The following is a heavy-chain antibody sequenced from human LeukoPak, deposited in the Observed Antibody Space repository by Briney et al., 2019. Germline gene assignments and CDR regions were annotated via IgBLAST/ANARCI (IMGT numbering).Heavy chain of an antibody. CDR3: ARGLLWFGELSTLGY. Sequence: GASVKVSCKASGYTFTSYYMHWVRQAPGQRLEWMGWINAGNGNTKYSQNLQGRVTIAGDTSASTAYMELTSLRSEDTAVYYCARGLLWFGELSTLGYWGQGTLVTVSS. CDR2: INAGNGNT. V-gene: IGHV1-3*01. CDR1: GYTFTSYY. D-gene: IGHD3-10*01. J-gene: IGHJ4*02.